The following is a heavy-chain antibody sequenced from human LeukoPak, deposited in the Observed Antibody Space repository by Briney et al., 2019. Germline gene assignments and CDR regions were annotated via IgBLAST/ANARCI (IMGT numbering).Heavy chain of an antibody. Sequence: SETLSLTCAVYGGSFSGYYWSWIRQPPGKGLEWIGEINHSGSTNYNPSLKSRVTISVDTSKNQFSLKLSSVTAADTAVYYCARAVTDTAMAIYFDYWGQGTLVTVSS. V-gene: IGHV4-34*01. D-gene: IGHD5-18*01. CDR3: ARAVTDTAMAIYFDY. CDR2: INHSGST. J-gene: IGHJ4*02. CDR1: GGSFSGYY.